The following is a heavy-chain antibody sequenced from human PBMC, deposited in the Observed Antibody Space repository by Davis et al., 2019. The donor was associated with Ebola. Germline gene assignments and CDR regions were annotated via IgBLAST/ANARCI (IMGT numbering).Heavy chain of an antibody. CDR2: IYSGGST. V-gene: IGHV3-53*01. CDR1: GFTVSSNY. D-gene: IGHD4-23*01. J-gene: IGHJ4*02. CDR3: AREGDGGNPYFDY. Sequence: PGGSLRLSCAASGFTVSSNYMSWVRQAPGKGLEWVSVIYSGGSTYYADSVKGRFTISRDNSKNTLYLQMNSLRAEDTAVYYCAREGDGGNPYFDYWGQGTLVTVSS.